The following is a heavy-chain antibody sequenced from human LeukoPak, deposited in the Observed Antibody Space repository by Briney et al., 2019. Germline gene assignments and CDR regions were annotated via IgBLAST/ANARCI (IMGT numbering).Heavy chain of an antibody. CDR2: IYYSGST. V-gene: IGHV4-59*01. J-gene: IGHJ4*02. D-gene: IGHD3-22*01. Sequence: PSETLSLTCTVSGGSISSYYWSWIRQPPGKGLEWIGYIYYSGSTNYNPSLQSRCTISVDTSKNQFSLRLCSVTAADTAVYYCAREYSYYDSSGYYYGSGYFDYWGQGTLVTVSS. CDR1: GGSISSYY. CDR3: AREYSYYDSSGYYYGSGYFDY.